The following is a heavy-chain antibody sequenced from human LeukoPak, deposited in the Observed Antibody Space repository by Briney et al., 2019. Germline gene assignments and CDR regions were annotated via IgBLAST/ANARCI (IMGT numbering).Heavy chain of an antibody. Sequence: APEKVSCKASGYSFTSYAMNWVRQAPRQGLEWMGWINTNTGEPTYAQGFTGRFVFSSDATVSTAYLQISSLKAEDTAVYYCARSMYYDSIAYYYYGMDVWGQGTTVTVSS. J-gene: IGHJ6*02. D-gene: IGHD3-22*01. V-gene: IGHV7-4-1*02. CDR3: ARSMYYDSIAYYYYGMDV. CDR1: GYSFTSYA. CDR2: INTNTGEP.